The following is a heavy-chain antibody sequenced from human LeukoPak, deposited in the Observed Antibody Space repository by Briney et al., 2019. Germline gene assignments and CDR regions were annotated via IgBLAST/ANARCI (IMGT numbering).Heavy chain of an antibody. D-gene: IGHD3-22*01. J-gene: IGHJ4*02. CDR1: GGSISSSSYY. Sequence: PSETLSLTCTVSGGSISSSSYYWGWIRQPPGKGLEWIGRIYYSGSTYYNPSLKSRVTLSVDTSKNQFSLKLSSVTAADTAVYYCARHQPDSSGYLIYFDYWGQGTLVTVSS. CDR2: IYYSGST. CDR3: ARHQPDSSGYLIYFDY. V-gene: IGHV4-39*01.